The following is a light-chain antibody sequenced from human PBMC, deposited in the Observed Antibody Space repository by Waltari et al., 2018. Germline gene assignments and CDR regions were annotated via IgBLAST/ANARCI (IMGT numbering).Light chain of an antibody. J-gene: IGLJ3*02. V-gene: IGLV2-14*03. Sequence: QSALTQPASVSGSPGQSITIPCTGTSSHVGFYNYVSLYQQYPGKAPKLIIYDVCHRPSGVSNRFSGSKSGNTASLTISGLQTEDEGDYYCNSYTGSSSWVFGGGTKLTVL. CDR2: DVC. CDR1: SSHVGFYNY. CDR3: NSYTGSSSWV.